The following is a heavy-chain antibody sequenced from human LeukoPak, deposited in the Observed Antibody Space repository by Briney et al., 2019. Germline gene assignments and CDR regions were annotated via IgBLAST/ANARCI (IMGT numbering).Heavy chain of an antibody. CDR3: ARGSSSSGLYYFDY. D-gene: IGHD2-15*01. Sequence: SETLSLTCAVYGGSFSGYYWSWISQPPGKGLEWSGEINHSGSTNYNPSLTSRVTISVDTSKNQFSLKLSSVTAADTAVYYCARGSSSSGLYYFDYWGQGTLVTVSS. V-gene: IGHV4-34*01. CDR1: GGSFSGYY. J-gene: IGHJ4*02. CDR2: INHSGST.